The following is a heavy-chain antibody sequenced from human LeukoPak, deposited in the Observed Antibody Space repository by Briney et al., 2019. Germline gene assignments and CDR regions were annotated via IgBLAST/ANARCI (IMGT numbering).Heavy chain of an antibody. CDR2: MNPNSGNT. J-gene: IGHJ1*01. Sequence: ASVTVSCKASGYTFTSYDFKWVRQATGQGLEWMGWMNPNSGNTGYAQKFQGRVTMTRDTATSTVYMELSSLSSEDTAVYYCATPGVHYDPSGYYPFQHWGQGTLVSVSS. V-gene: IGHV1-8*01. D-gene: IGHD3-22*01. CDR3: ATPGVHYDPSGYYPFQH. CDR1: GYTFTSYD.